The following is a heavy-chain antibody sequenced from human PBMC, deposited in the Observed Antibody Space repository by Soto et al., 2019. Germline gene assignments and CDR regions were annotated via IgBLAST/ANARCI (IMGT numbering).Heavy chain of an antibody. J-gene: IGHJ2*01. V-gene: IGHV3-48*03. D-gene: IGHD2-15*01. CDR1: GFTFSSYE. Sequence: GGSLRLSCAASGFTFSSYEMNWVRQAPGKGLEWVSYISSSGSTIYYADSVKGRFTISRDNAKNSPYLQMNSLRAEDTAVYYCARAPRVYCSGGSCTGWYFDLWGRGTLVTVSS. CDR3: ARAPRVYCSGGSCTGWYFDL. CDR2: ISSSGSTI.